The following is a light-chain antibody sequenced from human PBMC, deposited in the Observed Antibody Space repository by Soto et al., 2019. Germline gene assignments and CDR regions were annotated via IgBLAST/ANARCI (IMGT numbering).Light chain of an antibody. CDR1: QSVISNF. J-gene: IGKJ2*01. CDR3: LQYGSSPYN. Sequence: ENVLTQSPGTLSLSPGERAILSCRASQSVISNFLAWYQQKPGQAPRLLIYGASSRATGIPDRFSGSGSGTDFTLTISRLEPEDFAVYYCLQYGSSPYNFGQGAKLEIK. V-gene: IGKV3-20*01. CDR2: GAS.